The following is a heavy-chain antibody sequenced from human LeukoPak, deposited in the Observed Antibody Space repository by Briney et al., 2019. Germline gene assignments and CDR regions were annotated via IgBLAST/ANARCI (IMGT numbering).Heavy chain of an antibody. CDR1: GLTFSSHV. V-gene: IGHV3-23*01. J-gene: IGHJ4*02. D-gene: IGHD2-2*01. CDR2: ISAGGDP. Sequence: PGGSLRLSCAASGLTFSSHVMSWVRQAISAGGDPYYEDSVKGRFAISRDNSKNALYMQISSLRAEDTAVYYCAQPPSHWGQGTLVTVSS. CDR3: AQPPSH.